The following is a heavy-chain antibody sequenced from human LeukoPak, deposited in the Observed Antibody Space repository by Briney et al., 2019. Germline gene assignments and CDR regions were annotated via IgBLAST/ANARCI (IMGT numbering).Heavy chain of an antibody. CDR2: IIPIFGTA. J-gene: IGHJ5*02. CDR3: ACQLTISGVVTSNWFDP. V-gene: IGHV1-69*05. D-gene: IGHD3-3*01. CDR1: GGTFSSYA. Sequence: GASVKVSCKASGGTFSSYAISWVRQAPGQGLEWMGRIIPIFGTANYAQKFQGRVTITTDESTSTAYMELSSLRSEDTAVYYCACQLTISGVVTSNWFDPWGQGTLVTVSS.